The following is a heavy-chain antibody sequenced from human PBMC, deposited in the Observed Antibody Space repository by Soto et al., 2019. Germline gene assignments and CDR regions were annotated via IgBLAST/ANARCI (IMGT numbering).Heavy chain of an antibody. CDR1: GFIFSNYV. Sequence: QVQLVESGGGVVQPGRSLRLSCAASGFIFSNYVMYWVRQAPGKGLEWVAFMLYDGTTKYYADSVKGRFTISRDNSKNTLYLQMNSLRPEDTGVYYCAREVLWSRYFDYWGQGTLVTVSS. V-gene: IGHV3-30-3*01. J-gene: IGHJ4*02. CDR2: MLYDGTTK. D-gene: IGHD3-10*01. CDR3: AREVLWSRYFDY.